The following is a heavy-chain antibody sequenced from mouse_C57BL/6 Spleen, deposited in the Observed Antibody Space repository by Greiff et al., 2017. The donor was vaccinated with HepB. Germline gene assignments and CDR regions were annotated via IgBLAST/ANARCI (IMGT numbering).Heavy chain of an antibody. J-gene: IGHJ3*01. Sequence: EVQLQQSGAELVRPGASVKLSCTASGFNIKDDYMHWVKQRPEQGLEWIGWIDPENGDTEYASKFQGKATITADTSSNTAYLQLSSLTSEETAVYYCTTSGSSYGAYWGQRTLVTVSA. V-gene: IGHV14-4*01. CDR3: TTSGSSYGAY. CDR1: GFNIKDDY. CDR2: IDPENGDT. D-gene: IGHD1-1*01.